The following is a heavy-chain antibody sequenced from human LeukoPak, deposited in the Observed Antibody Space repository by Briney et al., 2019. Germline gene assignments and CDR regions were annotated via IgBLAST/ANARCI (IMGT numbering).Heavy chain of an antibody. CDR1: GYTFTSYA. J-gene: IGHJ4*02. CDR3: ARDGYSSSWYGDY. V-gene: IGHV1-3*01. Sequence: ASVKVSCKASGYTFTSYAMHWVRQAPGQRLEWMGWINAGNGITKYSQKFQGRVTMTRDTSTSTVYMELSSLRSEDTAVYYCARDGYSSSWYGDYWGQGTLVTVSS. CDR2: INAGNGIT. D-gene: IGHD6-13*01.